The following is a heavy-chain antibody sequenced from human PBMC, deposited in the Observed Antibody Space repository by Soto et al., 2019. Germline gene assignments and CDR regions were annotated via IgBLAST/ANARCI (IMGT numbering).Heavy chain of an antibody. J-gene: IGHJ4*02. Sequence: SETLSLTCAVSGASVSSTYWWSWVRQPPGKGPEWIGEINHRGSANYNPSLKSRVTISVDISKSQFSLRLTSVTAADTAVYYCARYNAASDTYYFDFWGQGALVTVSS. V-gene: IGHV4-4*02. CDR2: INHRGSA. D-gene: IGHD6-13*01. CDR3: ARYNAASDTYYFDF. CDR1: GASVSSTYW.